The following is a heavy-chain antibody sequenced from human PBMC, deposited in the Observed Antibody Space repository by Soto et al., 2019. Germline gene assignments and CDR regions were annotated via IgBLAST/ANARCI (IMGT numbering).Heavy chain of an antibody. CDR2: ISGYNGNT. CDR3: ASATITMIRGVTYYNYGMDV. D-gene: IGHD3-10*01. V-gene: IGHV1-18*04. J-gene: IGHJ6*02. Sequence: GASVKVSCKASGYTFTSYSVSWVRQAPGQGLEWMGWISGYNGNTNYAQELQGRVSMTIDTSTSTAYMDLRSLRSDDTAVYYCASATITMIRGVTYYNYGMDVWGQGTKVTV. CDR1: GYTFTSYS.